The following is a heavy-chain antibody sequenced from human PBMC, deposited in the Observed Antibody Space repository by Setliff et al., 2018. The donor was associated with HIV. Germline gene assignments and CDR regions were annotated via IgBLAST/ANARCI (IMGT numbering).Heavy chain of an antibody. CDR2: ISGSGGST. V-gene: IGHV3-23*01. CDR3: AKPTSGLYPRSFDL. J-gene: IGHJ3*01. Sequence: GGSLRLSCAASGFTFSSYAMSWVRQAPGKGLEWVSVISGSGGSTYYADSVKGRFTISRDNSKDTLYLQMDDLRVEDTAIYYCAKPTSGLYPRSFDLWGQGTMVTVSS. CDR1: GFTFSSYA. D-gene: IGHD2-8*01.